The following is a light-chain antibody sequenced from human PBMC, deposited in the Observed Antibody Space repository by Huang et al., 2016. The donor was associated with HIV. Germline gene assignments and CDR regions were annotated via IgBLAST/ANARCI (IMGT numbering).Light chain of an antibody. J-gene: IGKJ2*01. CDR2: GAS. Sequence: EIVMTQSPATLSVSPGERATISCRASQGISSNLAWYQQRPGQAPRLLIYGASTRATGIPARFSGSGSGTEFTLTISSLQSEDFAVYYCQQYNNWPPYTFGQGTKVEIK. V-gene: IGKV3-15*01. CDR1: QGISSN. CDR3: QQYNNWPPYT.